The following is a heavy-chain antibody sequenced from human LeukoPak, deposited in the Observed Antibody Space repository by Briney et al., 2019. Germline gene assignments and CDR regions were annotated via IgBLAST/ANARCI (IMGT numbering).Heavy chain of an antibody. CDR2: ISSSGSTI. D-gene: IGHD3-22*01. CDR1: GFTFSSYE. V-gene: IGHV3-48*03. J-gene: IGHJ3*02. Sequence: GGSLRLSCAASGFTFSSYEMNWVRQAPGKGLEWVSYISSSGSTIYYADSVKGRFTISRDNAKNSLYLQMNSLRAEDTAVYYCARDYYYDSSGYYLDAFDIWGQGTMVTVSS. CDR3: ARDYYYDSSGYYLDAFDI.